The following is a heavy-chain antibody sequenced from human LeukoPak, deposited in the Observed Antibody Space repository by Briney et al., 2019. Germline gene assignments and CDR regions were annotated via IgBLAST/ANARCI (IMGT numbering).Heavy chain of an antibody. CDR1: GLTFSRYW. D-gene: IGHD6-6*01. CDR2: INPDGSPT. Sequence: RPGGSLRLSCAASGLTFSRYWMHWVRQAPGKGLVWVSRINPDGSPTTYADSVKGRFTISRDNAKNTLYLQMNSLRAEDTAVYYCARGPYFASSSGYYYYYMDVWGKGTTVTVSS. V-gene: IGHV3-74*01. CDR3: ARGPYFASSSGYYYYYMDV. J-gene: IGHJ6*03.